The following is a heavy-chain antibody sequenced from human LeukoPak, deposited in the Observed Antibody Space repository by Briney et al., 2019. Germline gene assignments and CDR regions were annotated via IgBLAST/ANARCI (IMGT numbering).Heavy chain of an antibody. D-gene: IGHD3-10*01. J-gene: IGHJ5*02. CDR1: GGSISSGDYY. V-gene: IGHV4-30-4*01. CDR3: ARKGIWFAIYNWFDP. Sequence: SETLSLTCTVSGGSISSGDYYWSWIRQPPGKGLEWIGYIYYSGSTYYNPSLKSRVTISVDTSKNQFSLKLSSVTAADTAVYYCARKGIWFAIYNWFDPWGQGTLVTVSS. CDR2: IYYSGST.